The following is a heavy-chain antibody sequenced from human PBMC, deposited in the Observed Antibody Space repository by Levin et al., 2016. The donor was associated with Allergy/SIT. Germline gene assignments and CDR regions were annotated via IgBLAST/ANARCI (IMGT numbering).Heavy chain of an antibody. Sequence: SVKVSCKASGGTFSSYAISWVRQAPGQGLEWMGGIIPIFGTANYAQKFQGRVTITADESTSTAYMELSSLRSEDTAVYYCATRPPGPQQLHYYYYGMDVWGQGTTVTVSS. CDR2: IIPIFGTA. CDR1: GGTFSSYA. D-gene: IGHD6-13*01. J-gene: IGHJ6*02. V-gene: IGHV1-69*13. CDR3: ATRPPGPQQLHYYYYGMDV.